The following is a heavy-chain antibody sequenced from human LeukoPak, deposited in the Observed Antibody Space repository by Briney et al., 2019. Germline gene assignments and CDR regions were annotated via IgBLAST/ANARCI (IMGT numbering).Heavy chain of an antibody. CDR3: ARVNWGKKGWFDY. CDR2: INPNSGGT. Sequence: ASVKVSCKASGYTFTGYYMHWVRQAPGQGLEWMGWINPNSGGTNYAQKFQGRVTMTRDTSISTAYMELSRLRSDDTAVYYCARVNWGKKGWFDYWGQGTLVTVSS. J-gene: IGHJ4*02. V-gene: IGHV1-2*02. D-gene: IGHD7-27*01. CDR1: GYTFTGYY.